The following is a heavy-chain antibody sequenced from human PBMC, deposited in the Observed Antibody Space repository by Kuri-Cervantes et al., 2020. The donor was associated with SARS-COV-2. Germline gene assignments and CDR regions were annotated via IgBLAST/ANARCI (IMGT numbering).Heavy chain of an antibody. V-gene: IGHV1-2*02. Sequence: ASVKVSCKASGYTFTSYDINWVRQAPGQGLEWMGWINPNSGGTNYAQKFQGRVTMTRDTSISTAYMELSRLRSDDTAVYYCARVVVVPAAQAPYYYYYMDVWGKGTTVTVSS. J-gene: IGHJ6*03. CDR2: INPNSGGT. D-gene: IGHD2-2*01. CDR1: GYTFTSYD. CDR3: ARVVVVPAAQAPYYYYYMDV.